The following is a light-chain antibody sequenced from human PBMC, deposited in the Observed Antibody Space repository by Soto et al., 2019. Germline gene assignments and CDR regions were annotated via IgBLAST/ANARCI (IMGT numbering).Light chain of an antibody. Sequence: QSVLTQPASVSGSPGQSITISCSGTSSDVGNYPLVSWYQQHPGKVPKLVIYEGSKRPSGVSDRFSGSKSGYTASLTISGLQADDEADYYCSAYAGTRVIFGGGTKLTV. V-gene: IGLV2-23*01. CDR1: SSDVGNYPL. J-gene: IGLJ2*01. CDR2: EGS. CDR3: SAYAGTRVI.